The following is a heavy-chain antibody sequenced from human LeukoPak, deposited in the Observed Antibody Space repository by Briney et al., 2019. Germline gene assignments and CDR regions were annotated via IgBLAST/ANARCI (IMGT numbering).Heavy chain of an antibody. Sequence: GGSLRLSCAASGFTFSSYWMHWVRQAPGKGLVWVSRINTDGSSTSYADSVKGRFSISRDNSKNTLYLQMNSLSAEDTAVYYCARATGFFYYYGMDVWGQGTTVTVSS. J-gene: IGHJ6*02. CDR2: INTDGSST. CDR3: ARATGFFYYYGMDV. CDR1: GFTFSSYW. V-gene: IGHV3-74*01. D-gene: IGHD2-8*02.